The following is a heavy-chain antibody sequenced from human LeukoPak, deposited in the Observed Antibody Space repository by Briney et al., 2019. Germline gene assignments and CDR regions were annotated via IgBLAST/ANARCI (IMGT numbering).Heavy chain of an antibody. J-gene: IGHJ6*03. D-gene: IGHD3-9*01. CDR3: ASPYDILTGHTRWHYYYYYYMDV. Sequence: GGSLRLSCAASGFTFSSYAMHWVRQAPGKGLEWVAVISYDGSNKYYADSVKGRFTISRDNSKNTLYLQMNSLRAEDTAVYYCASPYDILTGHTRWHYYYYYYMDVWGKGTTVTVSS. CDR1: GFTFSSYA. CDR2: ISYDGSNK. V-gene: IGHV3-30-3*01.